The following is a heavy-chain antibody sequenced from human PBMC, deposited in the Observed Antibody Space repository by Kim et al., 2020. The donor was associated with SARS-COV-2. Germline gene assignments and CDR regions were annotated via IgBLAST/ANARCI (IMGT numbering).Heavy chain of an antibody. J-gene: IGHJ2*01. V-gene: IGHV3-23*01. CDR2: ISASGATP. CDR1: GFTFSSYA. CDR3: AKVNDYGVYLQWYFDL. D-gene: IGHD4-17*01. Sequence: GGSLRLSCAASGFTFSSYAMSWVRQAPGKGLEWVSGISASGATPYYADSVKGRFTISRDNSKNTLYLQMNSLRAEDTAVYYCAKVNDYGVYLQWYFDLWG.